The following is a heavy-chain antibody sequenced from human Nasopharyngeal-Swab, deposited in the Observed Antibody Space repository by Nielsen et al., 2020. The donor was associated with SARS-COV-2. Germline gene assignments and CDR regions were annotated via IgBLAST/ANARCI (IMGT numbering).Heavy chain of an antibody. V-gene: IGHV3-21*01. Sequence: GRQMPGKGLEWVSSSSSSSRYIYYADSVKGRFTISRDNAKNSLYLQMNSLRAEDTAVYYCARDTGGPFDYWGQGTLVTVSS. J-gene: IGHJ4*02. CDR2: SSSSSRYI. CDR3: ARDTGGPFDY. D-gene: IGHD3-16*01.